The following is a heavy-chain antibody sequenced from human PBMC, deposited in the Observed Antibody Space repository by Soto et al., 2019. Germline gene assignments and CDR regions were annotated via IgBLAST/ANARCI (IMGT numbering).Heavy chain of an antibody. CDR3: ASGSSPVDFDY. D-gene: IGHD6-13*01. Sequence: QVQLVQSGAEVKKPGASVKVSCKTSGYTFTNYGINWVRQAPGQGLEWMGRINAYNGKTNYAQRLQGRVIMTTDTSTSTAYIELRSLRSDDTAVYYCASGSSPVDFDYWGQGTLVTVSS. CDR1: GYTFTNYG. V-gene: IGHV1-18*01. J-gene: IGHJ4*02. CDR2: INAYNGKT.